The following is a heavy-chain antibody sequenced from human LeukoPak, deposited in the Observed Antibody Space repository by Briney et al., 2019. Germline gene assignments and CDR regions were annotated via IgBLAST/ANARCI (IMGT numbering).Heavy chain of an antibody. CDR2: INAANGST. CDR1: GYSFTDYA. Sequence: ASVKVSCKASGYSFTDYAMHWVRQAPGQRLEWMGWINAANGSTKYSQKFQGRVTITRDTSASRAYMELSSLRSEDTAVYYCAGTYYYDSSGYHPAFDYWGQGTLVTVSS. J-gene: IGHJ4*02. CDR3: AGTYYYDSSGYHPAFDY. V-gene: IGHV1-3*01. D-gene: IGHD3-22*01.